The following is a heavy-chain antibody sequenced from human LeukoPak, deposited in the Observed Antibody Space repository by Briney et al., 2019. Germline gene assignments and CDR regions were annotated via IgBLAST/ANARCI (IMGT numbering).Heavy chain of an antibody. D-gene: IGHD2-21*02. CDR2: ISFDGSNE. CDR1: GFTFSSYG. V-gene: IGHV3-30*03. J-gene: IGHJ4*02. CDR3: ARGRVVVTAQFRAGIDF. Sequence: GGSLRLSCAASGFTFSSYGMSWVRQAPGKGREWVAVISFDGSNEYYADSVKGRFTISRDNSKNTLYLQMNSLSSEDTAVYYCARGRVVVTAQFRAGIDFWGQGTLVTVSS.